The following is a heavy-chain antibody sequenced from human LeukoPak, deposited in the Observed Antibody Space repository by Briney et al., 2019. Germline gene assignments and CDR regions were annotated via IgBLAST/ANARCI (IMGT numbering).Heavy chain of an antibody. CDR2: IRSKANSYAT. V-gene: IGHV3-73*01. CDR1: GFTFSSYS. J-gene: IGHJ4*02. D-gene: IGHD3-3*01. CDR3: TKGEGGDFWSGYYSGYYFDY. Sequence: GGSLRLSCAASGFTFSSYSMHWVRQASGKGLEWVGRIRSKANSYATAYAASVKGRFTISRDDSKNTAYLQMNSLKTEDTAVYYCTKGEGGDFWSGYYSGYYFDYWGQGTLVTVSS.